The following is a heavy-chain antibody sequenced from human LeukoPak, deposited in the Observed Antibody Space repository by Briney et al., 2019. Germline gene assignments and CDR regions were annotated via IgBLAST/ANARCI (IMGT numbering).Heavy chain of an antibody. Sequence: GGSLRLSCAASGFTFSGSAMHWVRQASGKGLEWVGRIRSKANSYATAYAASVKGRLTISRDDSKNTAYLQMNSLKTEDTAVYYCTTPGGYYFDYWGQGTLVTVSS. CDR3: TTPGGYYFDY. J-gene: IGHJ4*02. V-gene: IGHV3-73*01. CDR1: GFTFSGSA. CDR2: IRSKANSYAT. D-gene: IGHD3-16*01.